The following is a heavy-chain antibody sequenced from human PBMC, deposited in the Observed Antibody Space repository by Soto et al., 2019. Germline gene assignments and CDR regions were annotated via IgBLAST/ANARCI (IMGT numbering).Heavy chain of an antibody. J-gene: IGHJ4*02. CDR2: ISYDGSNK. Sequence: GGCLRLSCAASGFTFSSYAMHWVRQAPGKGLEWVAVISYDGSNKYYADSVKGRFTISRDNSKNTLYLQMNSLRAEDTAVYYCASPYSPLGPQYYFDYWGQGTLVTVSS. CDR3: ASPYSPLGPQYYFDY. CDR1: GFTFSSYA. V-gene: IGHV3-30-3*01. D-gene: IGHD2-15*01.